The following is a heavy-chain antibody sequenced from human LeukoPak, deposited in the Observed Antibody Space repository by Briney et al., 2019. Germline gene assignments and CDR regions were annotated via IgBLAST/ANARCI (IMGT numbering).Heavy chain of an antibody. CDR2: ISGSGGST. J-gene: IGHJ3*02. V-gene: IGHV3-23*01. Sequence: GGSLRVSCAASGFTFSSYAMSWVRQAPGKGLEWVSAISGSGGSTYYADSVKGRFTISRDNSENTLYLQMNSLRAEDTAVYYCAKYRVDTDPGGAFDIWGQGTMVTVSS. CDR3: AKYRVDTDPGGAFDI. D-gene: IGHD5-18*01. CDR1: GFTFSSYA.